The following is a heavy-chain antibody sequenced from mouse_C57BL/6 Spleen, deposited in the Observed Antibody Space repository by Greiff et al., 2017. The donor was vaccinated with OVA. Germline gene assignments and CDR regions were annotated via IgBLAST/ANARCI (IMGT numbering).Heavy chain of an antibody. CDR2: FHPYNDDT. CDR1: GYTFTTYP. J-gene: IGHJ4*01. Sequence: QVQLQQSGAELVKPGASVKMSCKASGYTFTTYPIEWMKQNHGKSLEWIGNFHPYNDDTKYNEKFKGKATLTVEKSSSTVYLELSRLTSDDSAVYYCARRRIYYGNYDYAMDYWGQGTSVTVSS. V-gene: IGHV1-47*01. CDR3: ARRRIYYGNYDYAMDY. D-gene: IGHD2-1*01.